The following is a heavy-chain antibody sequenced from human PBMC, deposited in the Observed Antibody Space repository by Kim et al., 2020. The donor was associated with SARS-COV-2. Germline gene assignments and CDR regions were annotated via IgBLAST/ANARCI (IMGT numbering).Heavy chain of an antibody. J-gene: IGHJ6*02. D-gene: IGHD2-15*01. CDR1: GDTFSQYG. CDR3: ARDRGSLSGMDV. Sequence: SVKVSCKASGDTFSQYGISWVRQAPGQGLEWMGAIIPIFGTTHYAPKFQGRVTITADEFTNTANMELTSLTSGDTAVYYCARDRGSLSGMDVWGQGTTVTVTS. CDR2: IIPIFGTT. V-gene: IGHV1-69*13.